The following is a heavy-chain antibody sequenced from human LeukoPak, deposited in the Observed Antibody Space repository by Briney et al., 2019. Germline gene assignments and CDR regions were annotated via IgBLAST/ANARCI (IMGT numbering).Heavy chain of an antibody. J-gene: IGHJ4*02. D-gene: IGHD3-9*01. CDR2: IYYSGST. Sequence: PSETLSLTCTVSGASITSYYWSWIRQPPGKALEWIGYIYYSGSTYYNPSLKSRVTISVDTSKNQFSLKLSSVTAADTAVYYCAWTYYDILTGYYNFDYWGQGTLVTVSS. CDR1: GASITSYY. V-gene: IGHV4-59*08. CDR3: AWTYYDILTGYYNFDY.